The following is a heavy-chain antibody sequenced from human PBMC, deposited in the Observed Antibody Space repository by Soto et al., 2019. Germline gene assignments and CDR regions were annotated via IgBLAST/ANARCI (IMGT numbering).Heavy chain of an antibody. J-gene: IGHJ4*02. Sequence: SLPKPLTWTVFGGYISSGGYYWSWIRQHPGKGLEWIGYIYYSGSTYYNPSLKSRVTISVDTSKNQFSLKLSSVTAADTAVYYRARSFGVAAAGPFDYWGQGTLVPVSS. CDR3: ARSFGVAAAGPFDY. V-gene: IGHV4-31*02. CDR1: GGYISSGGYY. CDR2: IYYSGST. D-gene: IGHD6-13*01.